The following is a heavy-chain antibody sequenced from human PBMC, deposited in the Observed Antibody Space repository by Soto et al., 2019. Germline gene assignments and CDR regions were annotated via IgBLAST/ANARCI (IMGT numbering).Heavy chain of an antibody. D-gene: IGHD6-6*01. CDR1: GDSISGSQW. J-gene: IGHJ6*02. CDR2: ISHTGTA. Sequence: SETLSLTCAVSGDSISGSQWWSWVRLPPGRGLEWIGEISHTGTANYNPSLKRRVTIAVDTSKNQFSLNLTSVTAADTAVYYCTRRGGTSSAYYYYALDVWGQGTTVTVSS. CDR3: TRRGGTSSAYYYYALDV. V-gene: IGHV4-4*02.